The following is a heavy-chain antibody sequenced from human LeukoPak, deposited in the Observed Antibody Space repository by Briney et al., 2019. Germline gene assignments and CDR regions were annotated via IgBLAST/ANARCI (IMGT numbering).Heavy chain of an antibody. CDR3: ARESGYSYGTSFDY. V-gene: IGHV3-33*01. D-gene: IGHD5-18*01. Sequence: AGRPLRLSCAASGFTFSIDGMHWVRQAPGKGRQWVAVIWYDGSNKYYADSVKGRFTTSRDNSKNTLYLQMNSLRAEDTAVYYCARESGYSYGTSFDYWGQGTLVTVSS. CDR1: GFTFSIDG. CDR2: IWYDGSNK. J-gene: IGHJ4*02.